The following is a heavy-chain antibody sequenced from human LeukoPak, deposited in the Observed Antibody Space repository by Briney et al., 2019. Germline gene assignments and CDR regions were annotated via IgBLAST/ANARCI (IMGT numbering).Heavy chain of an antibody. Sequence: ASVKVSCKASGYTFTSYYMHWVRQAPGQGLEWMGIINPSGGSTIYAQKFQGRVTMTRDTSISTAYMELSRLRSDDTAVYYCARGSFTIPTPASYYYYGMDVWGQGTTVTVSS. J-gene: IGHJ6*02. V-gene: IGHV1-46*01. CDR2: INPSGGST. D-gene: IGHD3-9*01. CDR3: ARGSFTIPTPASYYYYGMDV. CDR1: GYTFTSYY.